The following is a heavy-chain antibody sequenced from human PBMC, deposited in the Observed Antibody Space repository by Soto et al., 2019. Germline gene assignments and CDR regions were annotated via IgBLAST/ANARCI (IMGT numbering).Heavy chain of an antibody. CDR1: GYTFTSYG. CDR3: ARSGMRVRGVKYYFDY. CDR2: ISAYNGNT. Sequence: QVQLVQSGAEVKKPGASVKVSCKASGYTFTSYGISWVRQAPGQGLEWMGWISAYNGNTNYAQKLQGRVTMTTDTTTSTAYMELRSPRSNDTAVDYCARSGMRVRGVKYYFDYWGQGTLVTVSS. D-gene: IGHD3-10*01. V-gene: IGHV1-18*04. J-gene: IGHJ4*02.